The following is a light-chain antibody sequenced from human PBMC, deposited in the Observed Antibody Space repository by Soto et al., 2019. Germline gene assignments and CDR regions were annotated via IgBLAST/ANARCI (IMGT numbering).Light chain of an antibody. J-gene: IGLJ3*02. CDR1: SSDVGSYDL. CDR2: EVT. Sequence: QSVLTQPASVSGSPGQSIAISCTGTSSDVGSYDLVSWYQQHPGKAPKLMIYEVTGRPSGVSSRFSGSKSGNTASLTISGLQAEDEADYYCCSHAGGFTWVFGGGTKLTVL. V-gene: IGLV2-23*02. CDR3: CSHAGGFTWV.